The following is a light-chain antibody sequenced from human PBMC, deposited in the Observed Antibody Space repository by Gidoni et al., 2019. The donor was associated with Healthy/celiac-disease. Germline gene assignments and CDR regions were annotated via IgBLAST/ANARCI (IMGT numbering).Light chain of an antibody. J-gene: IGKJ1*01. CDR1: QGISSY. Sequence: AIRLTQPPSSLSASPGDRVTITCRASQGISSYLAWYQQKPGKDPKLLIYAASTLQSGVPSRFSGSGSGTDFTLTISCLQSEDFATYYCQQYYSYSWTFGQGTKVEIK. CDR3: QQYYSYSWT. V-gene: IGKV1-8*01. CDR2: AAS.